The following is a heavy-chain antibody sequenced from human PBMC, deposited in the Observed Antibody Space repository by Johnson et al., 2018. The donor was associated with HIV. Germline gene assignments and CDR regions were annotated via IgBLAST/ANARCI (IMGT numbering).Heavy chain of an antibody. J-gene: IGHJ3*02. CDR1: GFTFRNYA. Sequence: VQLVESGGGVVQPGRSLRLSCAASGFTFRNYAMSWVRQAPGKGLEWVSRIVISGDSTYYADSVKGRFTISRDNSKNTLYLQMNSLRAEDTAVYYCAKGDGYNYAFDIWGQGTMVTVSS. V-gene: IGHV3-23*04. D-gene: IGHD5-24*01. CDR3: AKGDGYNYAFDI. CDR2: IVISGDST.